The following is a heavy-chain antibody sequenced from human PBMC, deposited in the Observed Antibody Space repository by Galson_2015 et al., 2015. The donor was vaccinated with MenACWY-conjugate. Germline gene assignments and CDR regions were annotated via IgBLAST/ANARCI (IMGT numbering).Heavy chain of an antibody. CDR3: ARVSAALDAFDI. Sequence: LRLSCAASGFTFSSYAMHWVRQAPGKGLEYVSAISTNGGSTYYADSVKGRFTISRDNSKNTLYLQISSLRAEDTAVYYCARVSAALDAFDIWGQGTMVTVSS. J-gene: IGHJ3*02. V-gene: IGHV3-64D*06. D-gene: IGHD6-13*01. CDR1: GFTFSSYA. CDR2: ISTNGGST.